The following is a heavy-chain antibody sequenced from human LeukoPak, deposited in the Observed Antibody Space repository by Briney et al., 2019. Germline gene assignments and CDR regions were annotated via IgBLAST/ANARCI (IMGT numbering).Heavy chain of an antibody. D-gene: IGHD3-3*01. Sequence: TETLSLTCAVYGGSFSGYYWSWIRQPPGKGLEWIGEINHSGSTNYNPSLKSRVTMSVDTSKNQFSLKLSSVTAADTAVYYCARVRITIFGVVIIAYYFDYWGQGTLVTVSS. V-gene: IGHV4-34*01. CDR1: GGSFSGYY. CDR2: INHSGST. J-gene: IGHJ4*02. CDR3: ARVRITIFGVVIIAYYFDY.